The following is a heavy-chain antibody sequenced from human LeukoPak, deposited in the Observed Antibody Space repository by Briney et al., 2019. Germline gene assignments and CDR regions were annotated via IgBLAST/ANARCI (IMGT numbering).Heavy chain of an antibody. J-gene: IGHJ4*02. D-gene: IGHD6-19*01. CDR3: ARGQYSSGSGDFDY. Sequence: GGSLRLSCAASGFTLSSYWMHWVRQAPGKGLMWVSVIYTDDISTNYADSVKGRFTISRDNAENTLYLQMNSLRAEDTAVYYCARGQYSSGSGDFDYWGQGTLVTVSS. CDR1: GFTLSSYW. CDR2: IYTDDIST. V-gene: IGHV3-74*01.